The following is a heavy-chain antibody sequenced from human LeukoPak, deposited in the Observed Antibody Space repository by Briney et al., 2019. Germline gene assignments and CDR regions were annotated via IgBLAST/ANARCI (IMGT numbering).Heavy chain of an antibody. CDR3: ASGANIAVDY. V-gene: IGHV4-28*05. J-gene: IGHJ4*02. CDR1: GHSIRSTNW. CDR2: IYYSGSI. D-gene: IGHD4/OR15-4a*01. Sequence: SETLSLTCAVSGHSIRSTNWWGWIRQPPGEGLEWIGYIYYSGSIYFNPSLKSRVTMSVDTSKNQFSLKLSSVTAVDTAVYYCASGANIAVDYWGQGTLVTVSP.